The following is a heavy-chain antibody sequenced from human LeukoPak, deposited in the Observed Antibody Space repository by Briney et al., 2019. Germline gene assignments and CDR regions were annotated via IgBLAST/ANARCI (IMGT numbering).Heavy chain of an antibody. Sequence: GGSLRLSCTASGFTFGDYAMSWVRQAPGKGLEWLGVIRSQADGATTQYAASVKSRFTISRDDSKSIAYLQMNSLKNEDTAVYPCARPGETYYSGGSSSFLDYWGQGTLVSASS. J-gene: IGHJ4*02. V-gene: IGHV3-49*04. D-gene: IGHD2-15*01. CDR1: GFTFGDYA. CDR3: ARPGETYYSGGSSSFLDY. CDR2: IRSQADGATT.